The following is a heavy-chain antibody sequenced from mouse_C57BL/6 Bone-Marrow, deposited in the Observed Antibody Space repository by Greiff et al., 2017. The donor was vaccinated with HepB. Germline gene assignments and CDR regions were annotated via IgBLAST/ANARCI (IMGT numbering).Heavy chain of an antibody. D-gene: IGHD1-1*01. J-gene: IGHJ1*03. CDR3: ARGTTGVDWYFDV. Sequence: EVKLMESEGGLVQPGSSMKLSCTASGFTFSDYYMAWVRQVPEKGLEWVANINYDGSSTYYLDSLKSRFIISRDNAKNILYLQMSSLKSEDTATYYCARGTTGVDWYFDVWGTGTTVTVSS. V-gene: IGHV5-16*01. CDR1: GFTFSDYY. CDR2: INYDGSST.